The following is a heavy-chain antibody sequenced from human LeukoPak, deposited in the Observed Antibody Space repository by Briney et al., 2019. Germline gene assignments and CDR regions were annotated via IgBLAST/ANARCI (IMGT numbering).Heavy chain of an antibody. Sequence: GGSLRLSCAASGFTFSSYSMNWVRQAPGKGLEWVSSISSSSSYIYYADSVKGRFTISRDNAKNSLYLQMNSLRAEDTAVYYCARDGDYGDYIDYWGRGTLVTVSS. J-gene: IGHJ4*02. CDR3: ARDGDYGDYIDY. CDR2: ISSSSSYI. D-gene: IGHD4-17*01. V-gene: IGHV3-21*01. CDR1: GFTFSSYS.